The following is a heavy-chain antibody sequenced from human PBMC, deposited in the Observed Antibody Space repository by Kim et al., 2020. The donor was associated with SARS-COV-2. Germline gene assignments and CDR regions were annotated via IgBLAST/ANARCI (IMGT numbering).Heavy chain of an antibody. V-gene: IGHV3-11*03. CDR2: ISSSSSYT. D-gene: IGHD3-16*02. J-gene: IGHJ3*02. CDR3: ARMTSVMITFGGVIVVGDDAFGI. CDR1: GFTFSDYY. Sequence: GGSLRLSCAASGFTFSDYYMSWIRQAPGKGLEWVSYISSSSSYTNYADSVKGRFTISRDNAKNSLYLQMNSLRAEDTAVYYCARMTSVMITFGGVIVVGDDAFGIWGQGTMVTVSS.